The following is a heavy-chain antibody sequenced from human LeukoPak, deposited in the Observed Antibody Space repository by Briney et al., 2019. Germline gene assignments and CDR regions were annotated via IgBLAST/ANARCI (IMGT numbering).Heavy chain of an antibody. CDR1: GYTFTSYG. CDR3: ARRSVVWGKRGSSSVLDWFDP. Sequence: ASVRVSCKASGYTFTSYGISWVRQAPGQGLEWMGWISAYNGNTNYAQKLQGRVTMTTDTSTSTAYMELRSLRSDDTAVYYCARRSVVWGKRGSSSVLDWFDPWGQGTLVTVSS. J-gene: IGHJ5*02. CDR2: ISAYNGNT. V-gene: IGHV1-18*01. D-gene: IGHD6-6*01.